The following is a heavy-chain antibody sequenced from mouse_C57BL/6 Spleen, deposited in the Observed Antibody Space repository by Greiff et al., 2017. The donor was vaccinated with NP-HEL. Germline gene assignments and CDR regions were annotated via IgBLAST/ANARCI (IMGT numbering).Heavy chain of an antibody. CDR3: ARGQLGPFAY. CDR1: GFTFSSYA. CDR2: ISDGGSYT. J-gene: IGHJ3*01. V-gene: IGHV5-4*03. D-gene: IGHD4-1*02. Sequence: EVKLMESGGGLVKPGGSLKLSCAASGFTFSSYAMSWVRQTPEKRLEWVATISDGGSYTYYPDNVKGRVTISRDNAKNNLYLQMSHLKSEDTAMYYCARGQLGPFAYGGQGTLVTVSA.